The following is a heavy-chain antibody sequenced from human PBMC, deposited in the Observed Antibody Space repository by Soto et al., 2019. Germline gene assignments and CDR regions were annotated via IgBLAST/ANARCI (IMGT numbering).Heavy chain of an antibody. Sequence: ASVKVSCKASGYTFTGYYMHWVRQAPGQGLEWMGWINPNSGGTNYAQKFQGRVTMTRDTSISTAYMELSRLRSDDTAVYYCARPYDSSARFAPFDYCGQGTLVTVSS. CDR2: INPNSGGT. J-gene: IGHJ4*02. CDR1: GYTFTGYY. D-gene: IGHD3-22*01. V-gene: IGHV1-2*02. CDR3: ARPYDSSARFAPFDY.